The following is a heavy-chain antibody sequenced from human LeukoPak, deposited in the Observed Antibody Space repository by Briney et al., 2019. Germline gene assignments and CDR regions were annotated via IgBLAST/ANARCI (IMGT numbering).Heavy chain of an antibody. D-gene: IGHD2-8*01. J-gene: IGHJ4*02. CDR1: GGSFSGYY. V-gene: IGHV4-34*01. CDR2: INHRGST. Sequence: SETLSLTCAVYGGSFSGYYWSWIRQPPGKGLEWIGEINHRGSTNYNPSLKSRVTISVDTSKNQFSLKLSSVTAADTAVYYCARNVLGYCTNGVCPRFDYWGQGTLVTVSS. CDR3: ARNVLGYCTNGVCPRFDY.